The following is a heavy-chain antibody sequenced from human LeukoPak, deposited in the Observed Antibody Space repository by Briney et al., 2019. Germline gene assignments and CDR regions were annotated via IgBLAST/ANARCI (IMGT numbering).Heavy chain of an antibody. D-gene: IGHD4-11*01. Sequence: SQTLSLTCAVSGGSISSGGYSWSWIRQPPGKGLEWIGYIYHSGSTYYNPSLKSRVTISVDRSKNQFSLKLSSVTAADTAVYYCARDYSPGLHGWKYYYYGMDVWGQGTTVTVSS. J-gene: IGHJ6*02. CDR1: GGSISSGGYS. V-gene: IGHV4-30-2*01. CDR2: IYHSGST. CDR3: ARDYSPGLHGWKYYYYGMDV.